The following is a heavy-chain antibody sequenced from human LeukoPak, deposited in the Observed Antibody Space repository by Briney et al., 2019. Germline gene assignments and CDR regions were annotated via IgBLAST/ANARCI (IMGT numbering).Heavy chain of an antibody. CDR2: IWYDGSNK. D-gene: IGHD5-24*01. CDR1: GFTFSSYG. CDR3: ARGRRDGYNYTPLLDY. V-gene: IGHV3-33*01. Sequence: GGSLRLSCAASGFTFSSYGMHCVRQAPGKGREWVAVIWYDGSNKYYADSVKGRFTISRDNSKNTLYLQMNSLRAEDTAVYYCARGRRDGYNYTPLLDYWGQGTLVTVSS. J-gene: IGHJ4*02.